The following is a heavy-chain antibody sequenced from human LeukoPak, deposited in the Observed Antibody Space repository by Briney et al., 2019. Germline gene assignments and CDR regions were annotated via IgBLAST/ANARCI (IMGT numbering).Heavy chain of an antibody. CDR1: GYSFTSYW. J-gene: IGHJ5*01. D-gene: IGHD2/OR15-2a*01. V-gene: IGHV5-51*01. CDR3: ARGAREYFDWFDY. Sequence: GESLKISCKGSGYSFTSYWIGWVGQMPGKGLEWMGIFYPGDSDTRYSPSFQGQVTISADKSISTAYLQWSSLRSEDTAVYYCARGAREYFDWFDYWGQGTLVTVSS. CDR2: FYPGDSDT.